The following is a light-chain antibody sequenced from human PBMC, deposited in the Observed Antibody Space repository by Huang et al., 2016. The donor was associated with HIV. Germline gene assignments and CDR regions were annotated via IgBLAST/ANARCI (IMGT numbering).Light chain of an antibody. J-gene: IGKJ1*01. CDR3: QQYGSSPGT. V-gene: IGKV3-20*01. CDR2: SAS. Sequence: EIVLTQSPGTLSLSPGERATLSCRASQSVSSSYLSWYQQKPGQAPRLLIYSASSRAPGIPERFSGSGSGTDFTLTISRLEPEDFAVYYCQQYGSSPGTFGQGTKVEIK. CDR1: QSVSSSY.